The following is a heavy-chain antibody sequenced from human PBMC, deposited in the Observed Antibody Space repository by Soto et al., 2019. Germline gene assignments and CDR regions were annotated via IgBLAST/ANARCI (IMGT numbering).Heavy chain of an antibody. D-gene: IGHD3-3*01. CDR2: ISYDGSNK. CDR3: AKGYYDFWSGYLSFSDV. CDR1: GFTFSSYG. J-gene: IGHJ6*02. Sequence: PGGSLRLSCAASGFTFSSYGMHWVRQAPGKGLEWVAVISYDGSNKYYADSVKGRFAISRDNSKNTLYLQMNSLRAEDTAVYYCAKGYYDFWSGYLSFSDVWGQGTTVTVSS. V-gene: IGHV3-30*18.